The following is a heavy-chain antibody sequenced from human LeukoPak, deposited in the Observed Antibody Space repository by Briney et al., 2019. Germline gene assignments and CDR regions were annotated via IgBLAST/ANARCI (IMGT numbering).Heavy chain of an antibody. CDR2: ISGSDAGT. J-gene: IGHJ4*02. Sequence: GGSLRLSCVASGFTFSSYAMSWVRQAPGKGLEWISVISGSDAGTNYADSVKGRFTISRDNSKNTLYLQMNSLRAEDTAVYYCAKVGGYYYGSGSYPDYFDYWGQGTLVTVSS. CDR1: GFTFSSYA. V-gene: IGHV3-23*01. CDR3: AKVGGYYYGSGSYPDYFDY. D-gene: IGHD3-10*01.